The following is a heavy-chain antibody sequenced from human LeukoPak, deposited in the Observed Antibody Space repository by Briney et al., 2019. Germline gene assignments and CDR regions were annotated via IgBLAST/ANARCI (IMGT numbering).Heavy chain of an antibody. CDR1: GFTFSSYA. Sequence: GGSLRLSCAASGFTFSSYAMSWVRQAPGKGLEWVSATSGSGGSTYYADSVKGRFTISRDNSKNTLYLQMNSLRAEDTAVYYCAKAPYDSSGALDYWGQGTLVTVSS. J-gene: IGHJ4*02. V-gene: IGHV3-23*01. D-gene: IGHD3-22*01. CDR3: AKAPYDSSGALDY. CDR2: TSGSGGST.